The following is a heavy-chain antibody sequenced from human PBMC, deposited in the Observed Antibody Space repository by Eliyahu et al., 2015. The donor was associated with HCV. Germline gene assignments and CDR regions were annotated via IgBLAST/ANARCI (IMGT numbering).Heavy chain of an antibody. CDR1: GFTFDDYA. CDR2: ISWNSGSI. CDR3: AKELYPGLRVCGMDV. J-gene: IGHJ6*02. V-gene: IGHV3-9*01. D-gene: IGHD2-2*02. Sequence: EVQLVESGGGLVQPGRSLRLSCAASGFTFDDYAMHWVRQAPGKGLEWVSGISWNSGSIGYADSVKGRFTISRDNAKNSLYLQMNSLRAEDTALYYCAKELYPGLRVCGMDVWGQGTTVTVSS.